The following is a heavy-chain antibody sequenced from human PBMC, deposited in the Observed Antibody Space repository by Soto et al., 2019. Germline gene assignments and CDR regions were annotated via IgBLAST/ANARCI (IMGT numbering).Heavy chain of an antibody. CDR1: GHTFTSYA. V-gene: IGHV1-3*01. CDR3: ARDRLYNWNYSDY. D-gene: IGHD1-20*01. Sequence: ASVKVSCKASGHTFTSYAMHWVRQAPGQRLEWMGWVNAGNGNTKYSQKFQGRVTITRDTSASTAYMELSSLRSEDTAVYYCARDRLYNWNYSDYWGQGTLVTVSS. J-gene: IGHJ4*02. CDR2: VNAGNGNT.